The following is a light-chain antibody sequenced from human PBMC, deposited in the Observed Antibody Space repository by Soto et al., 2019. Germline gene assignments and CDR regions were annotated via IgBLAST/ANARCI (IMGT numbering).Light chain of an antibody. CDR2: RAS. J-gene: IGKJ1*01. V-gene: IGKV3-15*01. CDR1: QNNYSN. CDR3: LQYHNLWA. Sequence: IVMTQSPATLSVSPGERATLSCRASQNNYSNVAWYQQRPGQAPRLLIYRASTRAPGIPARFSGSGSGTEFTITISSLQSEDFTVYSCLQYHNLWAFGQGTKVEIK.